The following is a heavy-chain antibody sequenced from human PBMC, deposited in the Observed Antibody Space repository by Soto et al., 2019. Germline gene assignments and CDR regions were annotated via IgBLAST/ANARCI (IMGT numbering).Heavy chain of an antibody. J-gene: IGHJ4*02. CDR3: AKPNMAVDYGDYLFDY. D-gene: IGHD4-17*01. V-gene: IGHV3-43*01. Sequence: GGSLRLSCAASGFTFDDYTMHWVRQAPGKGLEWVSLISWDGGSTYYADSVKGRFTISRDNSKNSLYLQMNSLRTEDTALYYCAKPNMAVDYGDYLFDYWGQGTLVTVSS. CDR2: ISWDGGST. CDR1: GFTFDDYT.